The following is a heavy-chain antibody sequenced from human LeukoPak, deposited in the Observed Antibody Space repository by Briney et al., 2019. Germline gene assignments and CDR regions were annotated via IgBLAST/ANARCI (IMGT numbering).Heavy chain of an antibody. CDR3: ARSAVFYYCSSTSCYRGWFDP. D-gene: IGHD2-2*02. J-gene: IGHJ5*02. V-gene: IGHV4-39*07. CDR1: GGSISTSSTYH. Sequence: SETLSLTCAVSGGSISTSSTYHWGWTRQPPGKGLEWIGEINHSGSTNYNPSLKSRVTISVDTSKNQFSLKLSSVTAADTAVYYCARSAVFYYCSSTSCYRGWFDPWGQGTLVTVSS. CDR2: INHSGST.